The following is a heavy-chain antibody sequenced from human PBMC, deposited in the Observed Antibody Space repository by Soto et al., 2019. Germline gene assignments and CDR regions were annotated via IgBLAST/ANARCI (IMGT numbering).Heavy chain of an antibody. CDR3: AKAQGRNYYDSSGYSLDY. J-gene: IGHJ4*02. CDR1: GFTFSSYG. CDR2: ISYDGSNK. Sequence: PGGSLRLSCAASGFTFSSYGMHWVRQAPGKGLEWVAVISYDGSNKYYADSVKGRFTISRDNSKNTLYLQMNSLRAEDTAVYYCAKAQGRNYYDSSGYSLDYCGQGILVTVSS. V-gene: IGHV3-30*18. D-gene: IGHD3-22*01.